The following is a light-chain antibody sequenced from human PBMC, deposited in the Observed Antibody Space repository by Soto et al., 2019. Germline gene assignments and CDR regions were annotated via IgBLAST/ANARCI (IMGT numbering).Light chain of an antibody. CDR3: QQRSDWPPWP. J-gene: IGKJ1*01. V-gene: IGKV3-11*01. CDR1: QSISRS. Sequence: EIVLTQSPATLSLSPGDRATLSCRASQSISRSLAWYQQKPGQSPRLLIYDASKRATGIPAKFISSGSGTDFSPPITTLEPADVAVYYCQQRSDWPPWPFGQGTKVEIK. CDR2: DAS.